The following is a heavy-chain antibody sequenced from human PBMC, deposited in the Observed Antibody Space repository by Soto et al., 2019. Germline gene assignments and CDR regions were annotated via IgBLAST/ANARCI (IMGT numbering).Heavy chain of an antibody. J-gene: IGHJ6*02. CDR3: ARDRPTSTIRARDYSYALDV. CDR2: SSTYNGNT. V-gene: IGHV1-18*01. D-gene: IGHD6-6*01. Sequence: QVQLVQSGAEVKKPGASVKVSCKASGYSFITYGLSWVRQAPGQGLEWMGWSSTYNGNTDYGQKLQGRITMTTDTAPTPGYMELRSLRSDDTAVYYCARDRPTSTIRARDYSYALDVWGQGTTVTVSS. CDR1: GYSFITYG.